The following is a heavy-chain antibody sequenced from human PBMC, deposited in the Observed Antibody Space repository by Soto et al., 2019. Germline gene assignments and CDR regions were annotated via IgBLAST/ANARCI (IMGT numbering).Heavy chain of an antibody. CDR2: ISSSGSTI. CDR1: GFTFSSYE. CDR3: AREGVGSATGYYYYGMDV. Sequence: GGSLRLSCAASGFTFSSYEMNWVRQAPGKGLEWVSYISSSGSTIYYADSVKGRFTISRDNAKNSLYLQMNSLRAEDTAVYYCAREGVGSATGYYYYGMDVWGQGTTVTVSS. V-gene: IGHV3-48*03. D-gene: IGHD1-26*01. J-gene: IGHJ6*02.